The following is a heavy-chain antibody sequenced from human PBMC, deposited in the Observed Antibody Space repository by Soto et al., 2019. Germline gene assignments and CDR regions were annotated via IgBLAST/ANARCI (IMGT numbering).Heavy chain of an antibody. CDR3: ARADYYGSGGDY. CDR2: IKEDGSEK. Sequence: GGSLRLSXAASGFTFSSYWMSWVRQAPGKGLEWVANIKEDGSEKYYVDSVKGRFTISRDHAENSLYLQMNSLRAEDTAMYYCARADYYGSGGDYWGQGTLVTVSS. V-gene: IGHV3-7*01. D-gene: IGHD3-10*01. J-gene: IGHJ4*02. CDR1: GFTFSSYW.